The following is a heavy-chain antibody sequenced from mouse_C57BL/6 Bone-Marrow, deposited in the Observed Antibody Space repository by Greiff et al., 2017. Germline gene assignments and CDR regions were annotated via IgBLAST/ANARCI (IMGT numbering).Heavy chain of an antibody. D-gene: IGHD1-1*01. CDR1: GFTFSSSA. V-gene: IGHV5-4*01. CDR2: ISDGGSYT. J-gene: IGHJ1*03. CDR3: AREGYGSSGGYFDV. Sequence: EVKLVESGGGLVKPGGSLKLSCAASGFTFSSSAMSWVRQTPEKRLEWVATISDGGSYTYYPDNVKGRFTNSSDNAKNNLYLQMSHLKSEDTAMYYCAREGYGSSGGYFDVWGTGTTVTVSS.